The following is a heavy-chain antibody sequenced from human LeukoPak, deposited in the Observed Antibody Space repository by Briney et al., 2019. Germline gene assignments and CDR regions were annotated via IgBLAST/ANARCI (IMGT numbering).Heavy chain of an antibody. CDR3: ARIGYSSSCTDY. CDR2: ISWNSGSI. D-gene: IGHD6-13*01. Sequence: GRSLRLSCAASGFTFDDYAMHWVRQAPGKGLEWVSGISWNSGSIGYADSVKGRFTISRDNAKNSLYLQMNSLRGEDTAVYYCARIGYSSSCTDYWGQGTLVTVSS. J-gene: IGHJ4*02. V-gene: IGHV3-9*01. CDR1: GFTFDDYA.